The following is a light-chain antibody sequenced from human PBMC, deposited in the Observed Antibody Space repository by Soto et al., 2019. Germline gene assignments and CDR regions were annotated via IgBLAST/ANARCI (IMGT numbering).Light chain of an antibody. CDR3: SSYTATRTYV. J-gene: IGLJ1*01. V-gene: IGLV2-14*01. CDR1: SSDIGNYDF. CDR2: EVS. Sequence: QSVLTQPASVSGSPGQSITISCTGTSSDIGNYDFVSWYQQVPGTAPKAMIYEVSSRPSGVSNRFSGSKSGNTASLTVSGLQAEDEGDYYCSSYTATRTYVFGTGTKVTVL.